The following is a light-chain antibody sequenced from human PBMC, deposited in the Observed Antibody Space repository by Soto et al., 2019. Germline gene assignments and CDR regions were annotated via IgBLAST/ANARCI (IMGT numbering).Light chain of an antibody. CDR1: QSISSW. CDR3: QQSYISPYT. V-gene: IGKV1-5*03. Sequence: DIQMTQSPSTLSASVGDRVTITCRASQSISSWLAWYQQKPGKAPKLLIYKASSLESGVPSRFSGSGSGTDFTLIINGLQPEDFATYYCQQSYISPYTFGQGTKVEIK. CDR2: KAS. J-gene: IGKJ2*01.